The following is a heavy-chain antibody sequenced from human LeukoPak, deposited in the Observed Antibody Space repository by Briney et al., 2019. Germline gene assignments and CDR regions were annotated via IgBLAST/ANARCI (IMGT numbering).Heavy chain of an antibody. D-gene: IGHD4/OR15-4a*01. CDR2: VSSSSSYI. J-gene: IGHJ4*02. V-gene: IGHV3-21*01. Sequence: GGSLRLSCAASGFTFSSYSMNWVRQAPGKGPEWVSSVSSSSSYIYYADSVKGRFTISRDNAKNSLYLQMNSLRAEDTAVYYCARAPYDYGVHWGQGTLVTVSS. CDR1: GFTFSSYS. CDR3: ARAPYDYGVH.